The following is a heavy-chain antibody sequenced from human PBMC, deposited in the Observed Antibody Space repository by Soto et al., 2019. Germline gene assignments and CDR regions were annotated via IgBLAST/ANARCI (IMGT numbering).Heavy chain of an antibody. CDR3: AREGAGYRNTWAFDP. Sequence: QVQLQESGPGLLKPSQTLSLTCTVSGGSLSNGGYYWSWIRQHPGKGLEWIGYIFHSGNTYYNPSLKSRVTISVDTSKNQFSLKMSSVTAADTAVYYCAREGAGYRNTWAFDPWGQGTLVTVSS. CDR1: GGSLSNGGYY. J-gene: IGHJ5*02. D-gene: IGHD5-12*01. CDR2: IFHSGNT. V-gene: IGHV4-31*03.